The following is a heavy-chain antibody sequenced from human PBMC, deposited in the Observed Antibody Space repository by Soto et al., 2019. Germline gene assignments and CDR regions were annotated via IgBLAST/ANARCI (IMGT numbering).Heavy chain of an antibody. CDR3: ARHQSGSGNSNFDF. J-gene: IGHJ4*02. V-gene: IGHV5-10-1*01. D-gene: IGHD3-10*01. CDR1: EYSFPIYW. Sequence: PGESLKISCQAFEYSFPIYWISWVRHLPGAGPEWMGRIDPSDSFATYDPSFQGHVTISVDKSTRIVYLQWRSLKASDTATYYCARHQSGSGNSNFDFWGQGTPVTVSS. CDR2: IDPSDSFA.